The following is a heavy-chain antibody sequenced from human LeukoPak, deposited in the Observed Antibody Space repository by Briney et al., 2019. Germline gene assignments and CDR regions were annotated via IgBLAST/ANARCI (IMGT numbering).Heavy chain of an antibody. CDR3: ARWLTT. V-gene: IGHV6-1*01. D-gene: IGHD4-11*01. J-gene: IGHJ4*02. Sequence: SPTLSLTFVISGDSVSNNSASWNWIRQSPSRGLEWLGSTYYRSRWYKDYAVSVKSRITINPDTSKNQFSLQLNSVTPEDTAVYYCARWLTTGGQGTLVTVS. CDR2: TYYRSRWYK. CDR1: GDSVSNNSAS.